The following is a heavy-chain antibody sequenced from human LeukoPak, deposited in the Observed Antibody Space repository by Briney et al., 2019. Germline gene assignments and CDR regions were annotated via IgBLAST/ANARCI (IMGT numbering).Heavy chain of an antibody. J-gene: IGHJ4*02. CDR3: ARLAAKTVDY. V-gene: IGHV3-53*01. Sequence: GGSLRLPCAASGFAVSSDYMTWVRQAPGRGLEWVSVIYSGGNTYYADSVKGRFTISRDNSKNTLYLQMNSLRAEDTAVYYCARLAAKTVDYWGQGTLVTVSS. D-gene: IGHD2-15*01. CDR1: GFAVSSDY. CDR2: IYSGGNT.